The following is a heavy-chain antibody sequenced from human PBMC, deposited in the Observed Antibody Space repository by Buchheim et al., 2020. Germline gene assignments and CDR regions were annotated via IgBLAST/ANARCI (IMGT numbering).Heavy chain of an antibody. CDR2: INSDGVTT. Sequence: EVQLVESGGGVVQPGGSLRLSCAASGFTFNFNWMHWVRQPPEKGLVWFSHINSDGVTTKYADSVRGRFTISRDNARNTLYLQMNSLGAEDTGIYYCVRDLFEWQLLSPAYWGQGTL. D-gene: IGHD3-9*01. CDR1: GFTFNFNW. J-gene: IGHJ4*02. V-gene: IGHV3-74*01. CDR3: VRDLFEWQLLSPAY.